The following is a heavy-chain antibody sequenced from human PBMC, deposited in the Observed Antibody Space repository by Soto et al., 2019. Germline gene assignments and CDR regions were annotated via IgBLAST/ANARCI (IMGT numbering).Heavy chain of an antibody. Sequence: QVQLVQSGAEVKKPGASVKVSCKASGYTFTGYYMHWVRQAPGQGLEWMGWINPNSGGTNYAQKFQGWVTTTRDTSISTAYMELSRMRSDDTAMYYCARDPEYDGGYFDYWGQGTLVTVSS. D-gene: IGHD6-6*01. J-gene: IGHJ4*02. V-gene: IGHV1-2*04. CDR1: GYTFTGYY. CDR2: INPNSGGT. CDR3: ARDPEYDGGYFDY.